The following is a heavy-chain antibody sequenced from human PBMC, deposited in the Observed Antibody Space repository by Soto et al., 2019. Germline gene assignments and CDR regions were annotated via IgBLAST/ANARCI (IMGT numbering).Heavy chain of an antibody. J-gene: IGHJ4*02. D-gene: IGHD1-1*01. CDR2: ISYDGRNK. CDR3: ARDDTPLGTTRPCFDY. CDR1: GVTLSRYA. Sequence: GGALRHSRSGPGVTLSRYAMHLGRPAPGRGLDWLEFISYDGRNKYYADSVKGRFTISRDNSKNTLYLQMNSLRAEDTAVYYCARDDTPLGTTRPCFDYWGQGTLVTVSS. V-gene: IGHV3-30*04.